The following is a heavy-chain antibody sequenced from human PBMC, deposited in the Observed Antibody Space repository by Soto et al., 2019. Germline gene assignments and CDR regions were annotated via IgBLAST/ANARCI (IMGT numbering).Heavy chain of an antibody. V-gene: IGHV4-31*03. J-gene: IGHJ5*02. CDR2: IYYSGST. CDR1: GFSLSSRLDC. D-gene: IGHD4-4*01. Sequence: TLSLTCPFSGFSLSSRLDCCRRLRQHPGKGLEWIGYIYYSGSTYYNPSLKSRVTISVDTSKNQFSLKLSSVTAADTAVYYCARFDYRNWFDPWGQGTLVTVSS. CDR3: ARFDYRNWFDP.